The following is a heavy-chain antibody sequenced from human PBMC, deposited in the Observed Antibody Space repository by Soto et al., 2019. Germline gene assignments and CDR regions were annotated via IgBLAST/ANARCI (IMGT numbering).Heavy chain of an antibody. CDR2: INPFDGSR. J-gene: IGHJ4*02. D-gene: IGHD3-10*01. V-gene: IGHV1-46*03. Sequence: QVQLVQSGAEVKKPGASVKVSCKASGYIFTSYYIHWVRQAPGQGLEWMGWINPFDGSRMFAQSFQGRVTMTRDTSTSTVYMEVSSLRSEDTAVYYSSRVDPGETSPFDHWGQGTLVTVSS. CDR3: SRVDPGETSPFDH. CDR1: GYIFTSYY.